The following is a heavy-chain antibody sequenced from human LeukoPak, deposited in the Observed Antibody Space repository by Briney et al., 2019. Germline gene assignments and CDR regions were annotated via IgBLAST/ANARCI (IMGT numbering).Heavy chain of an antibody. CDR1: GYTFTGYY. J-gene: IGHJ6*03. Sequence: ASVKVSCKASGYTFTGYYMHWVRQAPGQGLEWMGWINPNSGGTNYAQKFQGRVTMTRDTSISTAYMELSRLRSDDTAVYYCARPSVSGPNRYYYYYMDVWGKGTTVTVSS. CDR2: INPNSGGT. V-gene: IGHV1-2*02. CDR3: ARPSVSGPNRYYYYYMDV. D-gene: IGHD5-12*01.